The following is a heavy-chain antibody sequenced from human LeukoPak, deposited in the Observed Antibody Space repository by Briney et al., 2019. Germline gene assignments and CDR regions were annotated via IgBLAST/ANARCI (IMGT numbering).Heavy chain of an antibody. D-gene: IGHD1-20*01. CDR1: GFTFSRHW. J-gene: IGHJ4*02. V-gene: IGHV3-7*01. Sequence: GGSLRLSCVASGFTFSRHWMSWVRQAPGKGLEWVANIKQDGSDAKYVDSVGGRFTISRDNARNSLILQMSSLRVEDTAVYYCARWELNCNHPFDYWGQGTLVTVSS. CDR2: IKQDGSDA. CDR3: ARWELNCNHPFDY.